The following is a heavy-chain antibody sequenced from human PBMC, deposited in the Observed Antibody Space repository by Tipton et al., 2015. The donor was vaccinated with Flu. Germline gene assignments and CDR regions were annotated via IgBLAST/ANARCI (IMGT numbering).Heavy chain of an antibody. V-gene: IGHV4-34*01. CDR3: ARHGGYYFDY. J-gene: IGHJ4*02. Sequence: TLSLTCTVSGGSITSYYWSWIRQPPGKGLEWIGEINHSGRTNYNPSLKSRVTISVDTSKNQFSLKLSSVNAADTAVYYCARHGGYYFDYWGQGTLVTVSS. CDR1: GGSITSYY. D-gene: IGHD4-23*01. CDR2: INHSGRT.